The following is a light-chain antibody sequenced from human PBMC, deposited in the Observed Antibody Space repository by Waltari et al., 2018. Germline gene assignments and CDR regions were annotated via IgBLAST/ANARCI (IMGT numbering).Light chain of an antibody. CDR3: QQFINYPLT. CDR2: DAS. V-gene: IGKV1D-13*01. J-gene: IGKJ3*01. CDR1: QDIASA. Sequence: AIQLTQSPSSLSASVGHSITITCRASQDIASALAWYVQKPGKAPQLLIYDASTLESGVPSRFSGSGSGTDFTLSISGLQPEDLATYYCQQFINYPLTFGPGTTVDIK.